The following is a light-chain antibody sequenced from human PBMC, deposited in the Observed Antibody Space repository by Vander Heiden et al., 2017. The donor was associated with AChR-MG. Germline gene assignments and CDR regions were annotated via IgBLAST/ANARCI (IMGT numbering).Light chain of an antibody. CDR3: CAYAGTYTYV. CDR1: SSDVGSYNY. J-gene: IGLJ1*01. V-gene: IGLV2-11*01. Sequence: QSALTQPRSVSESPGQSVTISCTGTSSDVGSYNYVSWYQQYPGNAPKLIIYDVSKRPSGVPDRFAGSKSGSTASLTISGLQTDDEADYYCCAYAGTYTYVFGTGTTVTVL. CDR2: DVS.